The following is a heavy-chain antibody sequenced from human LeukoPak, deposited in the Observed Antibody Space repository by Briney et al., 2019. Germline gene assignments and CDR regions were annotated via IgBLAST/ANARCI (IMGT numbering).Heavy chain of an antibody. CDR1: GGSFSGYY. Sequence: SETLSLTCAVYGGSFSGYYWSWIRQPPGKGLEWIGEINHSGSTNYNPSLKSRVTISVDTPKNQFSLKLSSVTAADTAVYYCARGTDYSSSDNWFDPWGQGTLVTVSS. D-gene: IGHD6-6*01. V-gene: IGHV4-34*01. CDR3: ARGTDYSSSDNWFDP. CDR2: INHSGST. J-gene: IGHJ5*02.